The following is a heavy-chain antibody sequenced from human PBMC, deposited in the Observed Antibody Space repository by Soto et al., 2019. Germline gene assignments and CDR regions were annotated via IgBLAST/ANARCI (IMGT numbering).Heavy chain of an antibody. Sequence: SETLSLTCTVSGGSVSSGSYYWSWIRQPPGKGLEWIGYIYYSGSTNYNPSLKSRVTISVDTSKNQFSLKLSSVTAADTAVYYCARGRGSGYSYGSRGYYFDYWGQGTLVTVSS. V-gene: IGHV4-61*01. J-gene: IGHJ4*02. D-gene: IGHD5-18*01. CDR3: ARGRGSGYSYGSRGYYFDY. CDR2: IYYSGST. CDR1: GGSVSSGSYY.